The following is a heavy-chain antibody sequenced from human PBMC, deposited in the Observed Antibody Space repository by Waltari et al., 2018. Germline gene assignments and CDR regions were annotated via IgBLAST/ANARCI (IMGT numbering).Heavy chain of an antibody. CDR3: ARDQRHPRWDYYYGMDV. CDR1: GFTFSSYS. V-gene: IGHV3-21*01. D-gene: IGHD3-16*01. CDR2: ISSSSSYI. Sequence: EVQLVESGGGLVKPGGSLRLSCAASGFTFSSYSMNWVRQAPGKGLEWVSSISSSSSYIYYADSVKGRFTISRDNAKNSLYLQMNSLRAEDTAVYYCARDQRHPRWDYYYGMDVWGQGTTVTVSS. J-gene: IGHJ6*02.